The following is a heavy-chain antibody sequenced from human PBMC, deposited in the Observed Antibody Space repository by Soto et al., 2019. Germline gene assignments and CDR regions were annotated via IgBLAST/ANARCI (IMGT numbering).Heavy chain of an antibody. Sequence: SETLSLTCTVSGASISSHYWSWIRQSPGKGLEWIGYIHNSGGTNYNPSLKSRLTIAVDTSKNQFSLNLYSVTAADTAVYYCAVSVYCSGGSCYSGLFDSWGQGTLVTVSS. V-gene: IGHV4-59*11. D-gene: IGHD2-15*01. J-gene: IGHJ4*02. CDR1: GASISSHY. CDR2: IHNSGGT. CDR3: AVSVYCSGGSCYSGLFDS.